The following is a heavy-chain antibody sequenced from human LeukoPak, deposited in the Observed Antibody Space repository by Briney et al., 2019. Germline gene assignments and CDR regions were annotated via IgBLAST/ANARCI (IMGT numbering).Heavy chain of an antibody. CDR3: AKVDYGDY. J-gene: IGHJ4*02. CDR2: ISDSGDKT. D-gene: IGHD4/OR15-4a*01. V-gene: IGHV3-23*01. CDR1: GFILSNYA. Sequence: GGSLRLSCAAPGFILSNYAMNWVRQAPGKGLEWVSVISDSGDKTLYADSVKGRFTISRDISKNTLYLQMNSLRAEDTAVYYCAKVDYGDYWGQGTLVTVSS.